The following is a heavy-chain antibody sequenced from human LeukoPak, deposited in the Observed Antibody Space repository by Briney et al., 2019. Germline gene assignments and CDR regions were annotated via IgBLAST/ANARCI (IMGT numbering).Heavy chain of an antibody. CDR2: IYYSGST. Sequence: SETLSLTCTVSGGSISSYYWSWIRQPPGKGLEWIGYIYYSGSTNYNPSLKSRVTISVDTSKNQFSLKLSSVTAADTAVYYCARGQLEMATMARRRYNWFDPWGQGTLVTVSS. D-gene: IGHD5-24*01. V-gene: IGHV4-59*01. J-gene: IGHJ5*02. CDR1: GGSISSYY. CDR3: ARGQLEMATMARRRYNWFDP.